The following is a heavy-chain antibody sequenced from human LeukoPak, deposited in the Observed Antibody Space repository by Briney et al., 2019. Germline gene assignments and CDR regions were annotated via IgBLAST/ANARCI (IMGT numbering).Heavy chain of an antibody. CDR3: ARDRETYYDILTGYYTLGDAFDI. Sequence: PGGSLRLSCAASGFTVSTYWMHWVRQAPGKGLVWVSRINRDGSSTSYADSVKGRFTISRDNAKNTLYLQMNSLRAEDTAVYYCARDRETYYDILTGYYTLGDAFDIWGQGTMVTVSS. J-gene: IGHJ3*02. CDR2: INRDGSST. CDR1: GFTVSTYW. V-gene: IGHV3-74*01. D-gene: IGHD3-9*01.